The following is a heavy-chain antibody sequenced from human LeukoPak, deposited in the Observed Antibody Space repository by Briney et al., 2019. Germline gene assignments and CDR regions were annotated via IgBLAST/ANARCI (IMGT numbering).Heavy chain of an antibody. CDR1: GYTFTSYA. CDR2: INAGNGNT. Sequence: AASVKVSCKASGYTFTSYAMHWVRQAPGQRLEWMGWINAGNGNTKYSQKFQGRVTITRDTSASTAYMELSSLRSEDTAVYYCARGFGYYGSGSPSPDFDYWGQGTLVTVSS. J-gene: IGHJ4*02. CDR3: ARGFGYYGSGSPSPDFDY. D-gene: IGHD3-10*01. V-gene: IGHV1-3*01.